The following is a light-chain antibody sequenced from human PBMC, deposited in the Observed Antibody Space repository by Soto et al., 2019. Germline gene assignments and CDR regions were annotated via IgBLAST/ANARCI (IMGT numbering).Light chain of an antibody. Sequence: QSALTQPASVSGSPGQSITISCTGTSSDVGGYNYVSWYQQHPGKAPKLMIYDVSNRPSGVSNRFSGSKSGNTASLTISGXXAEXEXDYYCSSYTSSSTVVFGGGTQLTVL. CDR2: DVS. CDR3: SSYTSSSTVV. J-gene: IGLJ2*01. V-gene: IGLV2-14*01. CDR1: SSDVGGYNY.